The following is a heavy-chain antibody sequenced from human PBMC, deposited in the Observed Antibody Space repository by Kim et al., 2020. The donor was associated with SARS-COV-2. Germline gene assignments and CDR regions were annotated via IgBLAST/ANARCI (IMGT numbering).Heavy chain of an antibody. J-gene: IGHJ6*02. CDR2: ISNDGRKQ. CDR3: AREVGDMDV. CDR1: GFTFSTYP. D-gene: IGHD1-26*01. V-gene: IGHV3-30*04. Sequence: GGSLRLSCAASGFTFSTYPMHWVRQAPGKGLEWVTHISNDGRKQHYADSVKGRFTISRDNSKNTLYLQMNSLRAEDTAVYYCAREVGDMDVWGQGTTVTVSS.